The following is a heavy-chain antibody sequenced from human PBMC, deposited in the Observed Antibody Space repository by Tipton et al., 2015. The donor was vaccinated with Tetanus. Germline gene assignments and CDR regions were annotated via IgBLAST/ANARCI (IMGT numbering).Heavy chain of an antibody. J-gene: IGHJ4*02. Sequence: AASGFTFSNYALIWVRQAPGRGLEWVSSITASGGSAYYADSVKGRFTISRDNSKNTLHLQMNSLRVEDTAVYYCAREADCSGGSCFSGDFDNWGQGTQVTVSS. CDR1: GFTFSNYA. CDR3: AREADCSGGSCFSGDFDN. D-gene: IGHD2-15*01. CDR2: ITASGGSA. V-gene: IGHV3-23*01.